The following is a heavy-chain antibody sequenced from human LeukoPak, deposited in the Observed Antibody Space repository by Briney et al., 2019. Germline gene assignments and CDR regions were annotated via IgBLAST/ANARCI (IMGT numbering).Heavy chain of an antibody. CDR3: ARGRYCSSTSCREGYSFDY. Sequence: PSGTLSLTCAVSGGSISSSNWWSWVRQPPGKGLEWIGEIYHSGSTNYNPSLKSRVTISVDTSKNQFSLKLSSVTAADTAVYYCARGRYCSSTSCREGYSFDYWGQGTLVTVSS. CDR2: IYHSGST. CDR1: GGSISSSNW. V-gene: IGHV4-4*02. D-gene: IGHD2-2*01. J-gene: IGHJ4*02.